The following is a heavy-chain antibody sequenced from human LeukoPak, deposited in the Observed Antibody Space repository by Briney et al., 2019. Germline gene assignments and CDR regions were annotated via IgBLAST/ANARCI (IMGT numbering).Heavy chain of an antibody. CDR3: AKCRSTYYVFWSGLKDY. D-gene: IGHD3-3*01. CDR1: GFTFSSYA. CDR2: ISGSGGST. J-gene: IGHJ4*02. Sequence: GGSMRLSCAASGFTFSSYAMSWVRQAPGKGLEWVSAISGSGGSTYYADSVKGRFTISRDNSKNTLYLQMNSLRAEDTAVYYGAKCRSTYYVFWSGLKDYWGQGTLVTGSS. V-gene: IGHV3-23*01.